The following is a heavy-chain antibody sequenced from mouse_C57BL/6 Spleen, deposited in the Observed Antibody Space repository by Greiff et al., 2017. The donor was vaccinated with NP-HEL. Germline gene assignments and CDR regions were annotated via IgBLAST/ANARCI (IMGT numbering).Heavy chain of an antibody. Sequence: VQLQQSGAELVKPGASLKISCTASGYAFSSYWMNWVKQRPGKGLEWIGQIYPGDGDTNYNGKFKGKATLTADKSSRTAYMKLSSLTSEDPAVNFCAGATMITPFGDWGQGTTLTVSS. D-gene: IGHD2-4*01. CDR1: GYAFSSYW. CDR2: IYPGDGDT. J-gene: IGHJ2*01. V-gene: IGHV1-80*01. CDR3: AGATMITPFGD.